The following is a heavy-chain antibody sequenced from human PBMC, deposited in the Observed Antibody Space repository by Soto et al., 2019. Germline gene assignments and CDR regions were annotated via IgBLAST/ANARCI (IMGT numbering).Heavy chain of an antibody. D-gene: IGHD3-3*01. Sequence: GGSLRLSCAASGFTFSSYSMNWVRQAPGKGLEWVSYISSSSSTIYYADSVKGRFTISRDNAKNSLYLQMNSLRAEDTAVYYCARDPYDFWSGSHNPFDYWGQGTLVTVSS. CDR1: GFTFSSYS. CDR2: ISSSSSTI. J-gene: IGHJ4*02. V-gene: IGHV3-48*01. CDR3: ARDPYDFWSGSHNPFDY.